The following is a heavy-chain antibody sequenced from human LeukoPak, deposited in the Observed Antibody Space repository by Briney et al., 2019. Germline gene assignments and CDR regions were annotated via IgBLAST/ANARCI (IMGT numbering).Heavy chain of an antibody. Sequence: ASVKVSCKASGGTFSNYAISWVRQAPGQGLEWMGRIIPVLGLANYGQKFQGRVTITADRSTSISYMEVNNLRSDDTAVYYCASPPWNDDYYTMGVWGQGTTVTVSS. J-gene: IGHJ6*02. CDR2: IIPVLGLA. CDR3: ASPPWNDDYYTMGV. V-gene: IGHV1-69*04. D-gene: IGHD1-1*01. CDR1: GGTFSNYA.